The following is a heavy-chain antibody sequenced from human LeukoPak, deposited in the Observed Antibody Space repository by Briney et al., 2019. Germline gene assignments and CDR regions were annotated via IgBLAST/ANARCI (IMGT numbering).Heavy chain of an antibody. V-gene: IGHV3-23*01. Sequence: GSLRLSCAASGFTFSTYGMAWVRQVPGNRLEWVSSIGATGGLISYADSVKGRFTVSSSEKTFYLQMNSLRAEDTAVYFCAAKILGSAPFDFWGQGTLVTVSA. CDR3: AAKILGSAPFDF. CDR1: GFTFSTYG. J-gene: IGHJ4*02. D-gene: IGHD3-10*01. CDR2: IGATGGLI.